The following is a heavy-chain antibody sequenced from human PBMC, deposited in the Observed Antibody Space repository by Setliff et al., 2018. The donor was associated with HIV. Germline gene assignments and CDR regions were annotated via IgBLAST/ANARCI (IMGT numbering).Heavy chain of an antibody. CDR3: AREAQYSSSWSGRRVTWFDA. J-gene: IGHJ5*02. CDR2: IYYSGST. CDR1: GVSFSGHS. D-gene: IGHD6-13*01. Sequence: SETLSLTCAVYGVSFSGHSWSWIRQPPGKGLEWVGYIYYSGSTTYNPSLKSRVAISVDTSKNQFSLNLRSVTAADTAVYYCAREAQYSSSWSGRRVTWFDAWGQGTPVTVSS. V-gene: IGHV4-34*11.